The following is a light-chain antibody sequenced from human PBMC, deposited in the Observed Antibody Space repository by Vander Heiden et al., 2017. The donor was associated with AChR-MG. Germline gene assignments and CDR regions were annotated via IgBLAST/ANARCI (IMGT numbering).Light chain of an antibody. Sequence: QSALTQPAPVSGSPGQSTTISCTGTSSDVGGYNYVSWYQQHPGKAPKLMIYDVSNRPSGVSNRFSGSKSGNTASLTISGLQAEDETDYYCSSYTSSRGVFGGGTKLTVL. V-gene: IGLV2-14*03. CDR3: SSYTSSRGV. CDR1: SSDVGGYNY. J-gene: IGLJ2*01. CDR2: DVS.